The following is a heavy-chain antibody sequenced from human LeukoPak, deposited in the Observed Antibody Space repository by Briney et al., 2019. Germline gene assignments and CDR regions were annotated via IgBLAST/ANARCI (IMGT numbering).Heavy chain of an antibody. CDR3: ASAHYDFWSGYFDY. CDR1: GGSISSYY. CDR2: INHSGST. V-gene: IGHV4-34*01. Sequence: SETLSLTCTVSGGSISSYYWSWIRQPPGKGLEWIGEINHSGSTNYNPSLKSRVTISVDTSKNQFSLKLSSVTAADTAVYYCASAHYDFWSGYFDYWGQGTLVTVSS. D-gene: IGHD3-3*01. J-gene: IGHJ4*02.